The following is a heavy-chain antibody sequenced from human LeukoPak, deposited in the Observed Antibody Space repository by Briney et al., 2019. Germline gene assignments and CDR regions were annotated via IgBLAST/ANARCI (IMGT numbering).Heavy chain of an antibody. CDR3: ARDLATAAGLPGYYFDY. D-gene: IGHD6-13*01. CDR2: IIPIFGTA. CDR1: GGTFSSYA. V-gene: IGHV1-69*13. J-gene: IGHJ4*02. Sequence: GASVKVSCKASGGTFSSYAISWVRQAPGQGLEWMGGIIPIFGTANYAQKFQGRVTITADESTSTAYMELSSLRSEDTAVYYCARDLATAAGLPGYYFDYWGQGTLVTVSS.